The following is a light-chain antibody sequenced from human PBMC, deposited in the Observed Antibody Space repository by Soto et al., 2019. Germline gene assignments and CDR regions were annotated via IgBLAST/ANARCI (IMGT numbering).Light chain of an antibody. J-gene: IGKJ1*01. CDR3: QQYGSSWT. V-gene: IGKV3-20*01. CDR2: GAS. CDR1: QRVSSRY. Sequence: EIVLTQSPGPLSLSPGERATLSCRARQRVSSRYLAWYQQKPGHAPSLRIYGASSRATGIPDRFSGSGSGTDVTLTISRLEPEDFAVYYCQQYGSSWTFGQATKVDIK.